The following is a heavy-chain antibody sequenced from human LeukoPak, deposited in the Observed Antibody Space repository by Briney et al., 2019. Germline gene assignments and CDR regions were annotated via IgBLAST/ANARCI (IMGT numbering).Heavy chain of an antibody. J-gene: IGHJ4*02. CDR3: ARVGYYDYVWGSYRYLGY. CDR1: GYTFTGYY. CDR2: INPNSGGT. D-gene: IGHD3-16*02. V-gene: IGHV1-2*02. Sequence: GSVQVSCKASGYTFTGYYMHGVRQAPAQGLEGVGWINPNSGGTNYAQKFQGKVTMTRDTSISTAYMELSRLRSDDTAVYYCARVGYYDYVWGSYRYLGYWGQGPLVTVSS.